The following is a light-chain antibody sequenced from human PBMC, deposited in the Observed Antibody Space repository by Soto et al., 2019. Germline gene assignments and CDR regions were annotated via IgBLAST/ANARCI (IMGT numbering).Light chain of an antibody. CDR2: EVS. J-gene: IGLJ1*01. V-gene: IGLV2-14*02. Sequence: QSALTQPASVSGSPGQSITISCTGTSSDFGNYQFVSWYQQHPGKVPKLILFEVSKRPSGVSNRFSGSKSGNTASLTISGLQAEDEADYYCSSYTSYSPYVFGTGTKLTVL. CDR1: SSDFGNYQF. CDR3: SSYTSYSPYV.